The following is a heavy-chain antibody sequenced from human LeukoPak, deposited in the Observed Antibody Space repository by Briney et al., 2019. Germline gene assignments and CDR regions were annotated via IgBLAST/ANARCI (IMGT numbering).Heavy chain of an antibody. J-gene: IGHJ6*02. CDR3: TRHARVVPATGVDV. Sequence: SETLSLTCTVSGDSINNSPYYRAWIRQPPGKGLEWIGSIYYSGTTYYNPSLKSRVTISVDTPKNEVSLKVPSVTAADTAIYYCTRHARVVPATGVDVWGQGTTVTVSS. V-gene: IGHV4-39*01. CDR1: GDSINNSPYY. CDR2: IYYSGTT. D-gene: IGHD2-2*01.